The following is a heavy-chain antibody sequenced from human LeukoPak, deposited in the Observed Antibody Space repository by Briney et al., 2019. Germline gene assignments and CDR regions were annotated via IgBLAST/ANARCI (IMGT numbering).Heavy chain of an antibody. Sequence: ASVKVSCKASGYTFNNYDINWVRQATGQGLEWMGWMNPNSGNTGYAQKFQGRVTITMDTSRSTAYMELSSLRSDDTAVYYCARDLPIAAAGTNYYYGMDVWGQGTTVTVSS. J-gene: IGHJ6*02. CDR2: MNPNSGNT. V-gene: IGHV1-8*03. CDR1: GYTFNNYD. D-gene: IGHD6-13*01. CDR3: ARDLPIAAAGTNYYYGMDV.